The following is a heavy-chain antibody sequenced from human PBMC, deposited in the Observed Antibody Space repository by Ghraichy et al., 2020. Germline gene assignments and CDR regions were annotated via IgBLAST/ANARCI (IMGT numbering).Heavy chain of an antibody. CDR3: ARQTVRGEWLFDY. V-gene: IGHV3-30*04. CDR1: GFTFSGYA. J-gene: IGHJ4*02. Sequence: GGSLRLSCAASGFTFSGYAIHWARQAPGKGLEWVAVISSDGGYVSYAESVKGRFTISRDNSMDTLHLQMNRLRAEDTAVYYCARQTVRGEWLFDYWGQGTLVADSS. CDR2: ISSDGGYV. D-gene: IGHD3-3*01.